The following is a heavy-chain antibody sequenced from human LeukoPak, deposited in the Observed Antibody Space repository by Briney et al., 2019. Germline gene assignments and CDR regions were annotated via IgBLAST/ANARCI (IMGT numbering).Heavy chain of an antibody. J-gene: IGHJ5*02. Sequence: SVTVSCKASGGTFSSYAISWVRQAPGQGLEWMGGIIPIFGTANYAQKFQGRVTITADESTSTAYMELSSLRSEDTAVYYCARVVAATSWFDPWGQGTLVTVSS. CDR2: IIPIFGTA. V-gene: IGHV1-69*13. CDR1: GGTFSSYA. CDR3: ARVVAATSWFDP. D-gene: IGHD2-15*01.